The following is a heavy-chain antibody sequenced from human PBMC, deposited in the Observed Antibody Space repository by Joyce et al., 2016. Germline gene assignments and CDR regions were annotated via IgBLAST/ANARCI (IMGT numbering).Heavy chain of an antibody. V-gene: IGHV3-21*01. J-gene: IGHJ6*03. D-gene: IGHD1-14*01. CDR2: ISDNTNYI. CDR1: GFTFNRHN. Sequence: EVQLVESGGGLVKPGGSLRLSCAASGFTFNRHNMNWVRKAPGKGLEWVSFISDNTNYINYADSVKGRFTISRVNAQNSLFLQMNSLRAEDTAVYYCVRGSNPSYFYYMDVWGKGTTVIVSS. CDR3: VRGSNPSYFYYMDV.